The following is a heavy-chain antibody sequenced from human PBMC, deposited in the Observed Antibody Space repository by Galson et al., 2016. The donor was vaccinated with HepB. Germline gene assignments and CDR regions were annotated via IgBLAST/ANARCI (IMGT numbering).Heavy chain of an antibody. V-gene: IGHV3-48*02. Sequence: SLRLSCAGSGFTFNTYSMNWVRQAPGKGLEWVSYISSSTGTRYYADSVKGRFTISRDNAKNSLYLHMNSLRDEDTAVYYCARDLNRVIPPAPYYFDYWGHGTLVTVSS. CDR3: ARDLNRVIPPAPYYFDY. CDR1: GFTFNTYS. J-gene: IGHJ4*01. CDR2: ISSSTGTR. D-gene: IGHD2-2*01.